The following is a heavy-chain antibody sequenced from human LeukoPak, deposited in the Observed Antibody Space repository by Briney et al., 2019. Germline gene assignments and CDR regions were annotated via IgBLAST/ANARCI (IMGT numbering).Heavy chain of an antibody. CDR2: IIPILGTA. CDR1: GGTFSSYA. Sequence: ASVKVSCKASGGTFSSYAISWVRQAPGQGLEWMGGIIPILGTANYAQKFQGRVTITADESTSTAYMELSSLRSEDTAVYYCARGGLGYCSSTSCYENYYYGMDVWGKGTTVTVSS. V-gene: IGHV1-69*13. J-gene: IGHJ6*04. D-gene: IGHD2-2*01. CDR3: ARGGLGYCSSTSCYENYYYGMDV.